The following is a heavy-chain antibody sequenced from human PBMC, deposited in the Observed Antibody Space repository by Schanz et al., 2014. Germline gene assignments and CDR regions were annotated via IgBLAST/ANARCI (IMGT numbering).Heavy chain of an antibody. V-gene: IGHV4-30-4*07. CDR1: GGSISSGGYS. CDR3: YGMDV. Sequence: QVQLQESGPGLVKPSQTLSLTCAVSGGSISSGGYSWSWIRQPPGKGLEWIGYIFFRGSTYYNPSLKSRVTISIDPSKTQSSLRLPSVTAADTAVYYCYGMDVWGQGTTVTVSS. CDR2: IFFRGST. J-gene: IGHJ6*02.